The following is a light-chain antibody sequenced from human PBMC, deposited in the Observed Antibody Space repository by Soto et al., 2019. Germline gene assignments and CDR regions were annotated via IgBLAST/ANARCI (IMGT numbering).Light chain of an antibody. Sequence: QSALTQPASVSGSPGQSITISCTGAGSDVGGYNYVSWYLQHPGKAPKLMIYEVSNRPSGVSNRFSGSKSGNTASLTISGLQAEDEADYYCSSYTSSSTHYVFGTGTKVTVL. V-gene: IGLV2-14*01. CDR1: GSDVGGYNY. J-gene: IGLJ1*01. CDR2: EVS. CDR3: SSYTSSSTHYV.